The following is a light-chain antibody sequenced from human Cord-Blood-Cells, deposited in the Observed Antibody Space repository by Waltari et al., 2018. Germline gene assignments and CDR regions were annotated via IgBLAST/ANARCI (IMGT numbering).Light chain of an antibody. V-gene: IGLV1-47*01. CDR2: RNK. CDR1: SSNIGSNY. J-gene: IGLJ3*02. Sequence: QSVLTQPPSASGTPGQRVTISCSGSSSNIGSNYVSWYQQLPATAPKLLIYRNKQRPSGVPDRFSGSKSGTSASLAISGLRSEDEADYYCAAWDDSLSGWVFGGGTKLTVL. CDR3: AAWDDSLSGWV.